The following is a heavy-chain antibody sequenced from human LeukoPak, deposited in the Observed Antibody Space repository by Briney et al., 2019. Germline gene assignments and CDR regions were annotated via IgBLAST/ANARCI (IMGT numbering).Heavy chain of an antibody. J-gene: IGHJ6*02. D-gene: IGHD3-22*01. Sequence: GRSLRLSCAASGFTFSSYGMHWVRQAPGKGLEWVAVISYDGSNKYYADSVKGRFTISRDNSKNTLYLQMNSLRAEDTAVYYCARVDGEGNDSSGYYRYYYYGMDVWGQGTTVTVSS. CDR1: GFTFSSYG. CDR2: ISYDGSNK. CDR3: ARVDGEGNDSSGYYRYYYYGMDV. V-gene: IGHV3-30*03.